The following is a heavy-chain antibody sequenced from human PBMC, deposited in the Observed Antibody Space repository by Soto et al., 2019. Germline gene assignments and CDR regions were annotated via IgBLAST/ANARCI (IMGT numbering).Heavy chain of an antibody. V-gene: IGHV1-69*13. CDR3: AREGYCSGGSCYYHRPNWFDP. CDR2: IIPIFGTA. J-gene: IGHJ5*02. D-gene: IGHD2-15*01. CDR1: GGTFSSYA. Sequence: SVKVSCKASGGTFSSYAISWVRQAPGQGLEWMGGIIPIFGTANYAQKFQGRVTITADESTSTAYMELSSLRSEDTAVYYCAREGYCSGGSCYYHRPNWFDPWGQGTLVTVSS.